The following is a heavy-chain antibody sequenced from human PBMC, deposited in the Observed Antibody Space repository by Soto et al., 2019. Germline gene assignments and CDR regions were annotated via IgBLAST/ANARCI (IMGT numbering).Heavy chain of an antibody. J-gene: IGHJ6*02. CDR1: GCNFGAYA. V-gene: IGHV3-23*01. CDR2: ISGSSSGT. CDR3: AKDRSENFWVYYYAMDV. Sequence: TGGSLRFSCEASGCNFGAYAMSWVRQAPGKGLEWVSGISGSSSGTYYTDSVKGRFTISRDNSKNTVYLQMNSLRGEDTAVYYCAKDRSENFWVYYYAMDVWGQGTAVTVSS. D-gene: IGHD6-19*01.